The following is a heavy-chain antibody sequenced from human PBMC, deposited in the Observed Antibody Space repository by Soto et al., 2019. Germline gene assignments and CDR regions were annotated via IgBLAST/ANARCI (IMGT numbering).Heavy chain of an antibody. J-gene: IGHJ4*02. CDR1: GGTFSSYA. D-gene: IGHD5-12*01. CDR3: AREGGMATIRAFDY. Sequence: GASVKVSCKASGGTFSSYAISWVRQAPGQGLEWMGGIIPIFGTANYAQKFQGRVTITADESTSTAYMELSSLRSEDTAVYYCAREGGMATIRAFDYWGQGTLVTVSS. CDR2: IIPIFGTA. V-gene: IGHV1-69*13.